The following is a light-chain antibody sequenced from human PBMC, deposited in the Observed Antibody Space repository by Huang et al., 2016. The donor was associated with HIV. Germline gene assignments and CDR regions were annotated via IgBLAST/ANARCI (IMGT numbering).Light chain of an antibody. V-gene: IGKV2-30*01. CDR2: QVS. J-gene: IGKJ1*01. Sequence: VVMTQAPLSLPVTLGQPASIFCKSSQSLLSSAGDTFLNWFQQRPGQSPKRLVYQVSIRDTGVPLRFSNSEAGALFTLGINPGEAEDVAIYYCMQGTRWPGTFGPGTKMDI. CDR1: QSLLSSAGDTF. CDR3: MQGTRWPGT.